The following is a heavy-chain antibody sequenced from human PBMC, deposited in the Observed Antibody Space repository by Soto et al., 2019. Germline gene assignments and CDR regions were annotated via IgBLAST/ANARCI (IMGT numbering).Heavy chain of an antibody. Sequence: QVQLVESGGGVVQPGRSLRLSCAASGFTFSSYGMHWVRQAPGKGLEWVAVISYDGSNKYYADSVKGRFTISRDNSKNTLYLQLNSVRAEDTAVYYCAKGSAFGGYYYYYGMDVWGQGTTVTVSS. CDR2: ISYDGSNK. V-gene: IGHV3-30*18. D-gene: IGHD1-26*01. CDR1: GFTFSSYG. J-gene: IGHJ6*02. CDR3: AKGSAFGGYYYYYGMDV.